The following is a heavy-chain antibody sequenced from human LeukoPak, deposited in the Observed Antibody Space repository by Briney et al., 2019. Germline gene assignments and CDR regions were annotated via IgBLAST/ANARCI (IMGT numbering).Heavy chain of an antibody. V-gene: IGHV1-2*02. J-gene: IGHJ3*02. CDR1: GYSFTNYG. CDR2: INPNSGGT. Sequence: EASVKVSCKTSGYSFTNYGITWVRQAPGQGLEWMGWINPNSGGTNYAQKFQGRVTMTRDTSISTAYMELRRLGSDDTAVYYCARGFAEEGTTTGAFDIWGHGTMVTVSS. D-gene: IGHD1-7*01. CDR3: ARGFAEEGTTTGAFDI.